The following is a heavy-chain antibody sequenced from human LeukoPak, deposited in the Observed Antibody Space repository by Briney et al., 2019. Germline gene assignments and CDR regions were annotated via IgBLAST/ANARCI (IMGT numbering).Heavy chain of an antibody. CDR2: INHSGIT. J-gene: IGHJ4*02. CDR3: ARDNRKQWLPFDY. Sequence: SETLSLTCGVYGGSYSDYYWSWIRQPPRKGVEWMGEINHSGITNYNPSLKSRVTISLATSKNQFSLKLSSVTAADTAVYYCARDNRKQWLPFDYWGQGSLVTVSS. CDR1: GGSYSDYY. D-gene: IGHD6-19*01. V-gene: IGHV4-34*01.